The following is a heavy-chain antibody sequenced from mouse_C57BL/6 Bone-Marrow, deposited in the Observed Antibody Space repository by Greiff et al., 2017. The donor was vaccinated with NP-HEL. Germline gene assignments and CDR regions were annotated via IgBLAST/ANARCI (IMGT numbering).Heavy chain of an antibody. CDR1: GYAFTNYL. J-gene: IGHJ2*01. CDR2: INPGSGGP. D-gene: IGHD2-4*01. Sequence: QVQLQQSGAELVRPGTSVKVSCKASGYAFTNYLIEWVKQRPGQGLEWIGVINPGSGGPNYKEKLKGKATLTADKSSSTAYMQLRSLTSEDSAVCYCARDRAYDYKLDYWGQGTTLTVAS. V-gene: IGHV1-54*01. CDR3: ARDRAYDYKLDY.